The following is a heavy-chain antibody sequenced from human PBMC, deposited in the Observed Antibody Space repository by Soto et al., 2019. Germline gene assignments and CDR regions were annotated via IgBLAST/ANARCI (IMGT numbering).Heavy chain of an antibody. CDR2: INHSGST. V-gene: IGHV4-34*01. CDR3: ARHYGSGSYYPTYTDYFDY. D-gene: IGHD3-10*01. CDR1: GGSFSGYY. J-gene: IGHJ4*02. Sequence: PSETLSLTCAVYGGSFSGYYWSWIRQPPGKGLEWIGDINHSGSTNYNPSLKSRVTISVDTSKNQFSLKLSSVTAADTAVYYCARHYGSGSYYPTYTDYFDYWGQGTLVTVSS.